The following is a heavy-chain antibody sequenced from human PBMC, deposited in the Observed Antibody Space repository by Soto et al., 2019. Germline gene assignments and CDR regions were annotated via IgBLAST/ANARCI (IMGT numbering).Heavy chain of an antibody. Sequence: GASVKVSCKASGGTFSSYAISWVRQAPGQGLEWMGGIIPIFGTANYAQKFQGRVTITADESTSTAYMELSSLRSEDTAVYYCARHPYYPGYFDYWGQGTLVTVSS. V-gene: IGHV1-69*13. J-gene: IGHJ4*02. CDR1: GGTFSSYA. CDR2: IIPIFGTA. CDR3: ARHPYYPGYFDY. D-gene: IGHD1-26*01.